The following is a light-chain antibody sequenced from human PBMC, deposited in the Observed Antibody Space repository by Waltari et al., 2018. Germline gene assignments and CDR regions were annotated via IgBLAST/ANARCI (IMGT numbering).Light chain of an antibody. CDR2: NVS. CDR1: SSDVGGYNY. J-gene: IGLJ3*02. Sequence: QSALTQPASVSGSPGQSIAISCTGTSSDVGGYNYVSWYQQHPGKAPKLMISNVSNRPSGVSNRFSVSKSGNTASLTISGLQAEDEGDYYCASYRDTGTPWVFGGGTKVTVL. V-gene: IGLV2-14*01. CDR3: ASYRDTGTPWV.